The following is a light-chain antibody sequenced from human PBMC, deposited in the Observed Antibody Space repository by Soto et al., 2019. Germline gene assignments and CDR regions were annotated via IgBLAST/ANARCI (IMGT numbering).Light chain of an antibody. Sequence: QSALTQPASVSGSPGQSITISCTGTSSDVGGYNYVSWYQQHPGKAPKLMIYEVSNRPSGVSNRFSGSKSGNTASLTISWVQAEDESDHYCSSYTSSSTRVFGGGTKLTVL. CDR2: EVS. CDR3: SSYTSSSTRV. V-gene: IGLV2-14*01. J-gene: IGLJ3*02. CDR1: SSDVGGYNY.